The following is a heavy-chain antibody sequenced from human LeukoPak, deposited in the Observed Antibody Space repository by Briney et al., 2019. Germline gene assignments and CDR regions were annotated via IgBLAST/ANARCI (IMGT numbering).Heavy chain of an antibody. CDR3: ARDFDSSSLFDP. CDR2: ISGYNGNT. V-gene: IGHV1-18*04. D-gene: IGHD6-13*01. CDR1: GYTFTGYY. J-gene: IGHJ5*02. Sequence: ASVKVSCKASGYTFTGYYMHWVRQAPGQGLEWMGWISGYNGNTKYAQRFQGRVTMTRDTYTNTAYMELRSLRSDDTAVYYCARDFDSSSLFDPWGQGTLVTVSS.